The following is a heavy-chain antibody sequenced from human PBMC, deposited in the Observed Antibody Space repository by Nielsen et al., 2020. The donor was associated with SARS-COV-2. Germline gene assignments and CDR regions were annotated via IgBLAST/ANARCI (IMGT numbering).Heavy chain of an antibody. Sequence: ASVKVSCKASGGTFSSYAISWVRQAPGQGLEWMGGIIAYNGNTNYAQKLQGRVTMTTDTSTSTAYMELRSPRSDDTAVYYCASGRYGGNSYQFDYWGQGTLVTVSS. CDR1: GGTFSSYA. J-gene: IGHJ4*02. CDR3: ASGRYGGNSYQFDY. D-gene: IGHD4-23*01. CDR2: IIAYNGNT. V-gene: IGHV1-18*01.